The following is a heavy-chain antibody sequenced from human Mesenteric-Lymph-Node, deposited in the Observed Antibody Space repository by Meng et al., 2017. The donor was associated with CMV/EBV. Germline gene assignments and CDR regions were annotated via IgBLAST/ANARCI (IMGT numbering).Heavy chain of an antibody. D-gene: IGHD5-18*01. Sequence: GGSLRLSCAASGFTLSSYRMHWVRQAPGKGLVWVSRIKTDGSSTSYADSVKGRFIISRDNAKNTLYLQMNSLRAEDTAVYYCARGGYSYGYDYWGQGTLVTVSS. V-gene: IGHV3-74*01. CDR2: IKTDGSST. J-gene: IGHJ4*02. CDR1: GFTLSSYR. CDR3: ARGGYSYGYDY.